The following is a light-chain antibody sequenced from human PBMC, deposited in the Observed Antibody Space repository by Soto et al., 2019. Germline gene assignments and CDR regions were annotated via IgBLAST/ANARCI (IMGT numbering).Light chain of an antibody. CDR3: QQSYSTPLT. CDR2: AAS. V-gene: IGKV1-39*01. Sequence: DIQMTQSPPPLSAFLEKKATTPSRASQSITKYLNWYQQKPGKAPKLLIYAASSLQSGVPSRFSGSGSGTDFTLTISNLQPEDFATYFCQQSYSTPLTFGGGTKV. CDR1: QSITKY. J-gene: IGKJ4*01.